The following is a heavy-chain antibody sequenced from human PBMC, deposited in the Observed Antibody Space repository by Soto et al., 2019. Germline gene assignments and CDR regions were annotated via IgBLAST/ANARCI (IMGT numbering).Heavy chain of an antibody. J-gene: IGHJ6*02. CDR1: GFTFSSYA. D-gene: IGHD6-6*01. Sequence: GGSLRLSCAASGFTFSSYAMHWVRQAPGKGLEWVAVISYDGSNKYYADSVKGRFTISRDNSKNTLYLQMNSLRAEDTAVYYCARDGRRRGMDVWGQGTTVTV. CDR3: ARDGRRRGMDV. CDR2: ISYDGSNK. V-gene: IGHV3-30-3*01.